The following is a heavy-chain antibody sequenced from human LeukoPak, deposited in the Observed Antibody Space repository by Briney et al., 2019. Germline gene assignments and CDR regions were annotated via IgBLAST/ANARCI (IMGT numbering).Heavy chain of an antibody. CDR3: ARQRGGGYWYFDL. CDR2: IYYTGST. V-gene: IGHV4-59*08. CDR1: GGYFSSYY. Sequence: PSETLSLTCTVSGGYFSSYYWSWIRQPPGRGLEWIGYIYYTGSTNYNPSLGGRVSISVHTSKDQFSLKLSSVTAADTAVYYCARQRGGGYWYFDLWGRGTLVTVSS. J-gene: IGHJ2*01.